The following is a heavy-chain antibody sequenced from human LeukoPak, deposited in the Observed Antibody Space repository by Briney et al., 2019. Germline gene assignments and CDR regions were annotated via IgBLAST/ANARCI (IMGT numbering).Heavy chain of an antibody. CDR3: ARDLPRKGGATLG. Sequence: GGSLRLSCAASGFTFSSYGLHWVRQAPGKGLEWVAFIRYDGSKKYYGDSVKGRFTISRDNSKNTLNLQMNSLRAEDTAVYYCARDLPRKGGATLGWGQGTLVTVSS. CDR1: GFTFSSYG. V-gene: IGHV3-30*02. J-gene: IGHJ4*02. CDR2: IRYDGSKK. D-gene: IGHD1-26*01.